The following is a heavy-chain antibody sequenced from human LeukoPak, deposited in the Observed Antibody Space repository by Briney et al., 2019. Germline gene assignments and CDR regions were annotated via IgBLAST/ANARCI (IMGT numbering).Heavy chain of an antibody. CDR2: IYYSGST. Sequence: PETLSLTCTVSGGSISSSSYYWGWIRQPPGKGLEWNGSIYYSGSTSYNPPLKRRLTISLDPPKNQFSLKLSSVTAADTAVYYCARQGYYDFWSGQHDYWGQGTLVTVSS. CDR1: GGSISSSSYY. J-gene: IGHJ4*02. D-gene: IGHD3-3*01. V-gene: IGHV4-39*01. CDR3: ARQGYYDFWSGQHDY.